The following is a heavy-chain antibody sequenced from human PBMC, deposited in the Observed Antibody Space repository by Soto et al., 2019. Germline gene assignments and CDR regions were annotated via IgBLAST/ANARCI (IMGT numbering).Heavy chain of an antibody. J-gene: IGHJ3*01. CDR2: IKRDGIET. CDR3: ARDLSPSREFFYDAFDV. D-gene: IGHD3-16*02. V-gene: IGHV3-7*05. Sequence: EVQLVESGGGLVQPGGSLRLSCAASGFTFSTFWMTWLRQAPGKGLEWVANIKRDGIETHYGDSVKGRFTLTRDNAKNSLYLQLNSLRPEYTAMHYCARDLSPSREFFYDAFDVRGQGTLVTVSS. CDR1: GFTFSTFW.